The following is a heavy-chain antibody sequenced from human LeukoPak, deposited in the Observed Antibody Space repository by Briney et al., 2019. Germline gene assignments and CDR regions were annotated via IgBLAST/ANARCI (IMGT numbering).Heavy chain of an antibody. CDR1: GYLFINYG. D-gene: IGHD6-13*01. Sequence: WASVKVSCKASGYLFINYGITWLRQAPGQGLECMGWISPYSGNTDYAQKLQGRVTMTTDRSTTTAYMELRSLGFDGTAVYYCARTSGVSVAGSPYYFDFWGQGTLITVSS. CDR2: ISPYSGNT. J-gene: IGHJ4*02. CDR3: ARTSGVSVAGSPYYFDF. V-gene: IGHV1-18*01.